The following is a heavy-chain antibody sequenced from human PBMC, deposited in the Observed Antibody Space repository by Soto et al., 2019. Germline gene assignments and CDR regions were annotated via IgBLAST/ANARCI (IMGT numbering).Heavy chain of an antibody. CDR2: INHSGST. D-gene: IGHD1-1*01. Sequence: QVQLQQWGAGLLKPSETLSLTCAVYGGSFSGYYWSWIRQPPGQGLEWIGEINHSGSTNYNPSLKSRVTISVDTSKNHFSVKLSSVTAADTAVYYCARGGRDGYNYGEYWGQGTLVTVSS. J-gene: IGHJ4*02. CDR1: GGSFSGYY. CDR3: ARGGRDGYNYGEY. V-gene: IGHV4-34*01.